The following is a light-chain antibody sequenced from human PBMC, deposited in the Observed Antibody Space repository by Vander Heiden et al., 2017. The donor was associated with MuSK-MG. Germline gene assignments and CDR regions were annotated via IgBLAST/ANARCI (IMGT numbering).Light chain of an antibody. CDR2: RAS. J-gene: IGKJ1*01. CDR3: GQDGSCRT. CDR1: QGVSSNY. V-gene: IGKV3-20*01. Sequence: EIVLTQSPGTLSLSPGERATLSCRASQGVSSNYLAWYQQKPGQAPRLLIYRASSMATGIPARFRASGSGTDFTLTIIRLVPEDLAVYYCGQDGSCRTFGQGTKVEIK.